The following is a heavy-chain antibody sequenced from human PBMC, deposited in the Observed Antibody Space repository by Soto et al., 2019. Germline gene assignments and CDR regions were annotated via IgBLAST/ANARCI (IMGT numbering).Heavy chain of an antibody. D-gene: IGHD3-3*01. J-gene: IGHJ4*02. Sequence: SETLSLTCTVSGGSISSSSYYWGWIRQPPGKGLEWIGSIYYSGSTYYNPSLKSRVTISVDTSKNQFSLKLSSVTAADTAVYYCARRGLTFWSGYYSMTHFDYWGQGTLVTVSS. CDR3: ARRGLTFWSGYYSMTHFDY. V-gene: IGHV4-39*01. CDR2: IYYSGST. CDR1: GGSISSSSYY.